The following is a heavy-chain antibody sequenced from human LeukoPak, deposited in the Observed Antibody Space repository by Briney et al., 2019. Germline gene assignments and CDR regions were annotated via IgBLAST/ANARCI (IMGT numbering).Heavy chain of an antibody. CDR1: GYTFTSYY. CDR3: ARASGSYWWFDS. D-gene: IGHD1-26*01. Sequence: GASVKVSCKASGYTFTSYYMHWVRQAPGQGLEWMGWINPKNGDTNYAQKFQGSVTMTRDTSISTVYMELSRLRSDDTAVYYCARASGSYWWFDSWGQGTLVTVSS. J-gene: IGHJ5*01. V-gene: IGHV1-2*02. CDR2: INPKNGDT.